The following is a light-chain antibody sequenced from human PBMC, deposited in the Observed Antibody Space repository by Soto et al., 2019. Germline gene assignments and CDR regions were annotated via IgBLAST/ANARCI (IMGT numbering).Light chain of an antibody. Sequence: EIVLTQSPGTLSLSPGERATLSCRASQSVSNNYLAWYQQKPGHAHRLLIYGASNRATGIPDRFSGSGSGTDFTLTISRLEPEDFAVYYCQQYGSSGTFGQGTKVDIK. CDR2: GAS. CDR1: QSVSNNY. J-gene: IGKJ1*01. V-gene: IGKV3-20*01. CDR3: QQYGSSGT.